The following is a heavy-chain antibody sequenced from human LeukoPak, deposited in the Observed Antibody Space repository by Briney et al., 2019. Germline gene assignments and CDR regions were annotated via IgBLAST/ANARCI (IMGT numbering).Heavy chain of an antibody. Sequence: SGGSLRLSCAASGFTFSSYGVHWVRQAPGKGLEWVAVISYDGSNKYYADSVKGRFTISRDNSKNTLYLQMNSLRAEDTAVYYCAKDLWYYDSSGESFDYWGQGTLVTVSS. CDR1: GFTFSSYG. CDR2: ISYDGSNK. D-gene: IGHD3-22*01. V-gene: IGHV3-30*18. CDR3: AKDLWYYDSSGESFDY. J-gene: IGHJ4*02.